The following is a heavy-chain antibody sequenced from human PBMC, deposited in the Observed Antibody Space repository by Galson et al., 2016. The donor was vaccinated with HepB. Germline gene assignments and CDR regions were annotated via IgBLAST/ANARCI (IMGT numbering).Heavy chain of an antibody. D-gene: IGHD3-10*01. CDR1: GFSFGSHA. J-gene: IGHJ3*02. V-gene: IGHV3-30*04. CDR3: ARENYYGSGKLGALDI. Sequence: SLRLSCAASGFSFGSHAIQWVRQAPGKRLEWVAVISDVGRTELYADSVKGRFTVSRDNSKNTVFLEVNSLRVEDTAMYYCARENYYGSGKLGALDIWGQGTMVTVSA. CDR2: ISDVGRTE.